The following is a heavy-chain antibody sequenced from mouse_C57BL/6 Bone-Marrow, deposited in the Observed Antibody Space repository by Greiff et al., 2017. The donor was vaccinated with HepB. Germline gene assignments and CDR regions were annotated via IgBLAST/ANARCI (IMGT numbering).Heavy chain of an antibody. D-gene: IGHD1-1*01. CDR2: IWSGGST. CDR3: ARYYYGSSYDYYAMDY. V-gene: IGHV2-2*01. Sequence: QVTLKESGPGLVQPSQSLSITCTVSGFSLTSYGVHWVRQSPGKGLEWLGVIWSGGSTDYNAAFISRLSISKDNSKSQVFFKMNSLQADDTAIYYCARYYYGSSYDYYAMDYWGQGTSVTVSS. CDR1: GFSLTSYG. J-gene: IGHJ4*01.